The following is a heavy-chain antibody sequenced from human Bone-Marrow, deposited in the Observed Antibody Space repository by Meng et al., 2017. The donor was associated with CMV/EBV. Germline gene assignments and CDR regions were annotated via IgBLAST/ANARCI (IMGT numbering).Heavy chain of an antibody. D-gene: IGHD3-10*01. CDR2: IYYSGST. V-gene: IGHV4-31*02. CDR1: GSLSSGGYY. J-gene: IGHJ4*02. CDR3: AKGPDYYGSGSFFDY. Sequence: GSLSSGGYYWSWIRQHPGKGLEWIGYIYYSGSTYYNPSLKSRVTISVDTSKNQFSLKLSSVTAADTAVYYCAKGPDYYGSGSFFDYWGQGTLVTVSS.